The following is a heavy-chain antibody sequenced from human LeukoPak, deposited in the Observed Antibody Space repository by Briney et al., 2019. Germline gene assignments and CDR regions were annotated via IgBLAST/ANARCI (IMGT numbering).Heavy chain of an antibody. CDR1: GFTFTGHS. J-gene: IGHJ4*02. CDR2: VGNDEKTK. Sequence: GGSLRLSCVASGFTFTGHSMHWVRQAPGKGLEWVAVVGNDEKTKFYADSLKGRFTVSRDNSKNTVYLQMNSLRDEDTAVYYCTRGAGTGWRFDSWGQGTLVTVSS. CDR3: TRGAGTGWRFDS. D-gene: IGHD6-19*01. V-gene: IGHV3-30*04.